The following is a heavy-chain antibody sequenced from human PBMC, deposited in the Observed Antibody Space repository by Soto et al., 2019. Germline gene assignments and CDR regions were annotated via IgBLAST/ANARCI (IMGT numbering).Heavy chain of an antibody. D-gene: IGHD2-15*01. CDR2: INPSGGST. CDR3: ARDRGVVVVAATHSAPGY. Sequence: ASVKVSCKASGYTFTSYYMHWVRQAPGQGLEWMGIINPSGGSTSYAQKFQGRVTMTRDTSTSTVYMELSSLRSEDTAVYYCARDRGVVVVAATHSAPGYWGQGTLVTVSS. J-gene: IGHJ4*02. V-gene: IGHV1-46*03. CDR1: GYTFTSYY.